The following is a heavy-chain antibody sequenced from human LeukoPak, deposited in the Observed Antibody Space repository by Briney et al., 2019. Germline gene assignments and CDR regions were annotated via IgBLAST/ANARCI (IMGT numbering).Heavy chain of an antibody. J-gene: IGHJ2*01. V-gene: IGHV3-21*01. CDR3: ARDPATWYFDL. CDR1: GFTFSNYA. CDR2: ISSSSSYI. Sequence: GGSLRLSCAASGFTFSNYAMNWVRQAPGRGLEWVSSISSSSSYIYYADSVKGRFTISRDNAKNSLYLQMNSLRAEDTAVYYCARDPATWYFDLWSRGTLVTVSS.